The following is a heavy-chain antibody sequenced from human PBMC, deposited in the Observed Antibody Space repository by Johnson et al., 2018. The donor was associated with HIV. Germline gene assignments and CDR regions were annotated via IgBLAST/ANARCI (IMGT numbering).Heavy chain of an antibody. CDR3: ARGGLYIQFLAFDAFDI. J-gene: IGHJ3*02. D-gene: IGHD4-11*01. Sequence: QVQLVESGGGVVQPGRSLRLSCTASGFTFSNYAIHWVRQAPGKGLEWVAGITHDGTNKYYADSVKGRFTISRDNSKNTLYLQMNSLRPEDTAVYFCARGGLYIQFLAFDAFDIWGQGTMVTVSS. V-gene: IGHV3-30*03. CDR2: ITHDGTNK. CDR1: GFTFSNYA.